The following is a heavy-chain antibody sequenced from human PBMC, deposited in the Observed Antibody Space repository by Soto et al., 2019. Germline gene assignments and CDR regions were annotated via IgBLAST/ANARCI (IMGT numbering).Heavy chain of an antibody. CDR2: IIPIFGTA. D-gene: IGHD3-10*01. J-gene: IGHJ6*02. V-gene: IGHV1-69*13. CDR3: ARVWPGGWGSYSYYYGMDF. Sequence: SVKVSCKASGDTFSSYAISWVRQAPGQGLEWMGGIIPIFGTANYAQKFQGRVTITADESTSTAYMELSSLRSEDTAVYYCARVWPGGWGSYSYYYGMDFWGQGTTVTVSS. CDR1: GDTFSSYA.